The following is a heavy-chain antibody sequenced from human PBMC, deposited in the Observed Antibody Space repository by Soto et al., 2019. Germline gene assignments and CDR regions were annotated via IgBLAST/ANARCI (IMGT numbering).Heavy chain of an antibody. J-gene: IGHJ4*02. CDR3: ARGTYGDYDF. D-gene: IGHD4-17*01. V-gene: IGHV3-23*01. CDR1: GFTFSSYA. CDR2: LSAGGTSA. Sequence: EVQLLESGGDLVQPGGSLRLSCAASGFTFSSYAMSWVRQAPGKGLAWVSALSAGGTSAYYTVSVEGRFTISRDNSKNILYLQMNSLRADDTAVYYCARGTYGDYDFWGQGTLVTVSS.